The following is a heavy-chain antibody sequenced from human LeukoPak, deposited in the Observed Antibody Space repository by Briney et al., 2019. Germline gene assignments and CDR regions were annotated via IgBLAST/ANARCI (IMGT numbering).Heavy chain of an antibody. CDR2: IIPIFGTA. D-gene: IGHD5-18*01. CDR3: ARDVRLSTAMVIWFDP. CDR1: GGTFSSYA. Sequence: SVKVSFKASGGTFSSYAISWVRQAPGQGLEWMGGIIPIFGTANYAQKFQGRVTITADESTSTAYMELSSLRSEDTAVYYCARDVRLSTAMVIWFDPWGQGTLVTVSS. V-gene: IGHV1-69*13. J-gene: IGHJ5*02.